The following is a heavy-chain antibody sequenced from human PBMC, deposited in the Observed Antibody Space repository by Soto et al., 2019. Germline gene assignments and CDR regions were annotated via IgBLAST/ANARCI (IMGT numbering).Heavy chain of an antibody. J-gene: IGHJ5*02. D-gene: IGHD5-12*01. Sequence: SETLSLTCTVSGGSISSGGYYWSWIRQHPGKGLEWIGYIYYSGSTYYNPSLKSRVTISVDTSKNQFSLKLSSVTAADTAVYYCARGYSGYDNNWFDPWGQGTLVTVSS. CDR2: IYYSGST. CDR1: GGSISSGGYY. V-gene: IGHV4-31*03. CDR3: ARGYSGYDNNWFDP.